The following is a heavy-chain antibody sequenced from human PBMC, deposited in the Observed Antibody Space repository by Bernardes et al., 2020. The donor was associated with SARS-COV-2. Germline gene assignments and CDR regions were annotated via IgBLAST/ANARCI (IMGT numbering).Heavy chain of an antibody. CDR2: FYFNGNT. Sequence: SETLSLTCTVSGGSVTSHSYYWSWIRQPPGKRLEWLGYFYFNGNTRYNPSLTSRLTISLDTPKNQFSLRLNSVTAADTAIYYCARENIVSTAYDYWGLGTRVTVSS. J-gene: IGHJ4*02. CDR3: ARENIVSTAYDY. CDR1: GGSVTSHSYY. V-gene: IGHV4-61*01. D-gene: IGHD5-12*01.